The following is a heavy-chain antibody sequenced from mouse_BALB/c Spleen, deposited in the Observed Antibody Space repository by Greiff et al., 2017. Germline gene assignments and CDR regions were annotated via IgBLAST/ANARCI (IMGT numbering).Heavy chain of an antibody. CDR3: ARFIYGSSFYYAMDY. Sequence: EVKLLESGPSLVKPSQTLSLTCSVTGDSITSGYWNWIRKFPGNKLEYMGYISYSGSTYYNPSLKSRISITRDTSKNQYYLQLNSVTTEDTATYYCARFIYGSSFYYAMDYWGQGTSVTVSS. CDR2: ISYSGST. J-gene: IGHJ4*01. V-gene: IGHV3-8*02. D-gene: IGHD1-1*01. CDR1: GDSITSGY.